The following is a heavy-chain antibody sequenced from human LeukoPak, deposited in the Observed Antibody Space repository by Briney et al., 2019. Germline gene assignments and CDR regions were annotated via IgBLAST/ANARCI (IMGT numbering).Heavy chain of an antibody. CDR1: GFTFTSFA. J-gene: IGHJ4*02. Sequence: GGSLRLSCAASGFTFTSFAMSWVRQAPGRGLEWVSTISRSGVATYYANSVKGRFTISRDNSKNTVYLQMDSLRPEDTAVYYCAKDPRTGAVSGIFYFDYWGQGTLLTVSS. CDR2: ISRSGVAT. CDR3: AKDPRTGAVSGIFYFDY. V-gene: IGHV3-23*01. D-gene: IGHD6-19*01.